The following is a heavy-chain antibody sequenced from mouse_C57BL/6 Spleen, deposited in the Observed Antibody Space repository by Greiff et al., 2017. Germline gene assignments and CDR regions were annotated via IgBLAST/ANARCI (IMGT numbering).Heavy chain of an antibody. CDR2: ISNGGGST. Sequence: EVQVVESGGGLVQPGGSLKLSCAASGFTFSDYYMYWVRQTPEKRLEWVAYISNGGGSTYYPDTVKGRFTISRDNAKNTLYLHMSRLKSEDTAMYYCARRGLYGSSYCYFDYWGQGTTLTVSS. V-gene: IGHV5-12*01. CDR3: ARRGLYGSSYCYFDY. J-gene: IGHJ2*01. CDR1: GFTFSDYY. D-gene: IGHD1-1*01.